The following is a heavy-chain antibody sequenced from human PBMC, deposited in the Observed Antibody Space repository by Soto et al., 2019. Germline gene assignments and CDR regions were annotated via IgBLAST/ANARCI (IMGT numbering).Heavy chain of an antibody. J-gene: IGHJ4*02. CDR3: ARTSVGYCNGGSCSLDY. Sequence: QVQLQESGPGLVQPSGTLSLTCVVSSGSISGTKWWTWVRQAPGKGLEWIGEIYHSGDTNYNPSLKSRVTISVDKSRNQFSLRLNSVTAADTAVYYCARTSVGYCNGGSCSLDYWGQGTLVTVSS. CDR1: SGSISGTKW. D-gene: IGHD2-15*01. V-gene: IGHV4-4*02. CDR2: IYHSGDT.